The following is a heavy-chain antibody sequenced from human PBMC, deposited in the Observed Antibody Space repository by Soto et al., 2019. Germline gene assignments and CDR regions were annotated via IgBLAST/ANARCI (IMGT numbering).Heavy chain of an antibody. Sequence: QVQLQESGPGLVKPSQTLSLTCTVSGGSISSGDYYWSWIRQPPGKGLEWIGYIYYSGSTYYNPYLKSRVTISVDTSTNQFSLKLSSVTAADTAVYYCARVDTAMDYYFDYWGQGTLVTVSS. D-gene: IGHD5-18*01. CDR2: IYYSGST. V-gene: IGHV4-30-4*01. CDR3: ARVDTAMDYYFDY. CDR1: GGSISSGDYY. J-gene: IGHJ4*02.